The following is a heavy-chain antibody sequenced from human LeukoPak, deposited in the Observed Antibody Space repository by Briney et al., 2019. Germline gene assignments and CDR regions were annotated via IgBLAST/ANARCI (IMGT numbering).Heavy chain of an antibody. J-gene: IGHJ4*02. CDR3: AGGYHAGY. Sequence: GGSLRLSCVGSGFTFSNYWINWVRQAPGKGLEWVGNINEDGSRKNYADSVKGRFTISRDNSKNSLYLQMDSLRAEDTALYYCAGGYHAGYWGQGTQVTVSS. CDR1: GFTFSNYW. CDR2: INEDGSRK. V-gene: IGHV3-7*04. D-gene: IGHD1-26*01.